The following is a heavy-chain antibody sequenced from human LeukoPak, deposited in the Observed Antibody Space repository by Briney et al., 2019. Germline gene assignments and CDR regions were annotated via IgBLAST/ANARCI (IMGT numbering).Heavy chain of an antibody. CDR1: GIILRVYY. V-gene: IGHV3-11*01. CDR2: ITSTCCSI. CDR3: ARREGSGYPD. Sequence: GGSVRLFCAASGIILRVYYMLWIPHARGRGRVGGSYITSTCCSILYADSEKGRFTIYRHNAKNSLYLQMNRLRAEDTAVYYCARREGSGYPDWGHGTLVTVSS. D-gene: IGHD3-22*01. J-gene: IGHJ4*01.